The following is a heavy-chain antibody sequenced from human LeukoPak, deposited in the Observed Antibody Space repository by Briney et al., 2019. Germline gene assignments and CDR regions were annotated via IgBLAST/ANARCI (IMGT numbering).Heavy chain of an antibody. CDR2: SSTSGSSI. D-gene: IGHD4-17*01. CDR3: ARDATTELGTVYMDV. Sequence: GGSLSLSCAASGFTFSTYDINWVRQAAGKGLEWLTHSSTSGSSIHYADSVKGRFTISRDNAKNSLYLQMNSLRVEDTAVYYCARDATTELGTVYMDVWGKGTTVTISS. J-gene: IGHJ6*03. CDR1: GFTFSTYD. V-gene: IGHV3-48*03.